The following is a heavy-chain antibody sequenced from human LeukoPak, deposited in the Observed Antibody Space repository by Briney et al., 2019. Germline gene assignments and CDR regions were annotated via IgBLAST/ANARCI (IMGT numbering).Heavy chain of an antibody. CDR2: IRNDGSDK. J-gene: IGHJ4*02. Sequence: GGSLRLSCAASGFTLRSYTMNWVRQAPGKGLEWVAFIRNDGSDKYYADSVKGRFTISRDNSKNTLDLHMKSLRGEDAALYYCAKAVGASRPFDYWGQGTLVTVSS. D-gene: IGHD1-26*01. V-gene: IGHV3-30*02. CDR3: AKAVGASRPFDY. CDR1: GFTLRSYT.